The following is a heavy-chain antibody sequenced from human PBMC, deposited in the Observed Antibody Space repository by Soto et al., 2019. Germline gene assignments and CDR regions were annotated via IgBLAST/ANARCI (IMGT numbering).Heavy chain of an antibody. J-gene: IGHJ6*02. CDR2: IWDDGGNK. V-gene: IGHV3-33*01. Sequence: QGQLVESGGGVVQPGRSLRLSCAASGFTFRSYGMHWVRQAPGKGLAWVAVIWDDGGNKHYADSVKGRFTISRDNSKNTLYLQMKSLRAEDTAVYYCARVTYSSSAAPFRYYGMDVWGQGTTVTVSS. CDR3: ARVTYSSSAAPFRYYGMDV. D-gene: IGHD6-6*01. CDR1: GFTFRSYG.